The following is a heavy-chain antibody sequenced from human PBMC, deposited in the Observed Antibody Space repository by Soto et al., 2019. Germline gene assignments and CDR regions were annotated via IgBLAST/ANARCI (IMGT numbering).Heavy chain of an antibody. CDR1: GFTFSSYS. V-gene: IGHV3-23*01. Sequence: HPGGSLRLSCAASGFTFSSYSMNWVRQAPGKGLEWVSAISGSGGSTYYADSVKGRFTISRDNSKNTLYLQMNSLRAEDTAVYYCAKSISGDIVVVVAAKRSQVDAFDIWGQGTMVTVSS. D-gene: IGHD2-15*01. CDR2: ISGSGGST. CDR3: AKSISGDIVVVVAAKRSQVDAFDI. J-gene: IGHJ3*02.